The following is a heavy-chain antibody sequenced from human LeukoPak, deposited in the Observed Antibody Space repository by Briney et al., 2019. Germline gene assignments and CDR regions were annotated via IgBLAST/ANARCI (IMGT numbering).Heavy chain of an antibody. CDR1: GGSISSYY. CDR2: IYYSGST. Sequence: SETLSLTCTVAGGSISSYYWSWIRQPPGKGLELIGYIYYSGSTNYNPSLKSRVTISVDTSKNQFSLKLSSVTAADTAVYYCARRWLQLGDYFDYWGQGTLVTVSS. D-gene: IGHD5-24*01. V-gene: IGHV4-59*01. J-gene: IGHJ4*02. CDR3: ARRWLQLGDYFDY.